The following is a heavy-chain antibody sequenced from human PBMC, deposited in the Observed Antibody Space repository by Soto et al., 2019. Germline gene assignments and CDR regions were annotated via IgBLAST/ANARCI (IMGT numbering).Heavy chain of an antibody. Sequence: EVQLVESGGGLVQPGGSLRLSCVASGFTFSSYWMSWVRQAPGKGLEWVANIKQDGSETYYVDSVRGRFTISRDNAKNSLYLQMDSLRVEDTAVYYCATTVAGFVDHWGQGTLATVSS. CDR3: ATTVAGFVDH. V-gene: IGHV3-7*01. D-gene: IGHD6-19*01. CDR2: IKQDGSET. J-gene: IGHJ4*02. CDR1: GFTFSSYW.